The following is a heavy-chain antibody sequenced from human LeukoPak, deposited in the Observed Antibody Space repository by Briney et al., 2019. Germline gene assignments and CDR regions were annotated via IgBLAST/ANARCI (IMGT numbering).Heavy chain of an antibody. V-gene: IGHV3-53*01. CDR2: IYSGGST. J-gene: IGHJ4*02. CDR1: GFTFSSYA. CDR3: ARSPYGSSNNRYFDY. Sequence: GGSLRLSCAASGFTFSSYAMSWVRQAPGKGLEWVSVIYSGGSTYYADSVKGRFTISRDNSKNTLYLQMNSLRAEDTAVYYCARSPYGSSNNRYFDYWGQGTLVTVSS. D-gene: IGHD3-10*01.